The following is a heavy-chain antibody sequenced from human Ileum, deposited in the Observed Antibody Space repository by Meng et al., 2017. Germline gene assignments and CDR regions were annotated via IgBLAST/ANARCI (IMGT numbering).Heavy chain of an antibody. J-gene: IGHJ4*02. CDR2: ISQESGRT. D-gene: IGHD2-21*01. V-gene: IGHV4-4*02. Sequence: QVRRQGSGPGLCKRSGTRSLTGAVSRDSISSRDWWSWVRQPPGKGLEWIGEISQESGRTNYNPSLKSRVTISLDKSKNQFSLNLNSVTAADTAVYYCVRNEGYSLGDWGQGTLVTVSS. CDR1: RDSISSRDW. CDR3: VRNEGYSLGD.